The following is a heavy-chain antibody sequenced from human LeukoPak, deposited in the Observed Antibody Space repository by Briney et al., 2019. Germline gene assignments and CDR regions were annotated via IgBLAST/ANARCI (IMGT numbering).Heavy chain of an antibody. J-gene: IGHJ1*01. D-gene: IGHD6-19*01. CDR3: ARDLLGYSSGGYRPLYFQH. CDR2: ISSSGSTI. V-gene: IGHV3-48*03. Sequence: GGSLRLSCAASGFTFSSYEMNWVRQAPGKGLEWVSYISSSGSTIYYADSVKGRFTISRDNAKNSLYLQMNSLRAEDTAVYYCARDLLGYSSGGYRPLYFQHWGQGTLVTVSS. CDR1: GFTFSSYE.